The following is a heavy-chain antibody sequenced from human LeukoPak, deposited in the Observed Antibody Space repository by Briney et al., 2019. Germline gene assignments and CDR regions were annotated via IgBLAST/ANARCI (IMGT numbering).Heavy chain of an antibody. Sequence: KPSETLSLTCAVYGGSFSGYYWSWIRQPPVKELEWIGEINHSGSTNYNPSLKSRVTISVDTSKNQFSLKLSSVTAADTAVYYCARGHEVRDFWSGRNDYWGQGTLVTVSS. V-gene: IGHV4-34*01. J-gene: IGHJ4*02. D-gene: IGHD3-3*01. CDR3: ARGHEVRDFWSGRNDY. CDR2: INHSGST. CDR1: GGSFSGYY.